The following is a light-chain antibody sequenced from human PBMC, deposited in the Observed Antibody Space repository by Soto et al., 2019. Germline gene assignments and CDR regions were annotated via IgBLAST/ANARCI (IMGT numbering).Light chain of an antibody. CDR1: QSVTNS. V-gene: IGKV3-11*01. CDR2: DAS. Sequence: EIVLTQSPATLSLSPGERATLSCRASQSVTNSLAWYQQKPGQAPRLLVYDASNRATGIPTRFSGSGSGTDFTLTISNLEPEDVAGYYCQQHISWPLTFGGGTKVEIK. CDR3: QQHISWPLT. J-gene: IGKJ4*01.